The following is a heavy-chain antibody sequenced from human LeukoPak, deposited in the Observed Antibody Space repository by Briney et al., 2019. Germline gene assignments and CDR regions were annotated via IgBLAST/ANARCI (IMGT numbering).Heavy chain of an antibody. D-gene: IGHD1/OR15-1a*01. J-gene: IGHJ4*02. CDR1: GFTFSSYW. CDR2: INTDGKAT. Sequence: GGSLRLSCAASGFTFSSYWMHWVRQAPGKGLLWVARINTDGKATTYADSVKGRFTISRDNAKNSLYLQMNSLRAEDTAVYYCARARANWNIYSDWGQGTLVTVSS. V-gene: IGHV3-74*01. CDR3: ARARANWNIYSD.